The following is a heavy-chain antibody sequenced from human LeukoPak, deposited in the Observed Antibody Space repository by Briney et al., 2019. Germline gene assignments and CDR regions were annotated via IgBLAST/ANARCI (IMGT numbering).Heavy chain of an antibody. CDR2: IYYTGST. CDR3: ARVKPAVAAYFDS. V-gene: IGHV4-59*01. CDR1: GGSISSYY. Sequence: SETLSLTCTVSGGSISSYYWSWLRQPPGKGLEWIGYIYYTGSTNYNPSLKSRVTISLDTSKNQFSLKLSSVTAADTAVFYCARVKPAVAAYFDSWGQGTLVTVSS. J-gene: IGHJ4*02. D-gene: IGHD6-19*01.